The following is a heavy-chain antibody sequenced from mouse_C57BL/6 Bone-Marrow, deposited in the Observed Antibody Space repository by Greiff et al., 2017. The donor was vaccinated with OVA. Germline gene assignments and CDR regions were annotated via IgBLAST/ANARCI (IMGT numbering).Heavy chain of an antibody. J-gene: IGHJ3*01. CDR2: IHPNSGST. CDR1: GYTFTSYW. Sequence: QVQLLQPGAELVKPGASVKLSCKASGYTFTSYWMHWVKQRPGQGLEWIGMIHPNSGSTNYNEKFKSKATLTVDKSSSTAYMQLSSLTSEDSAVYYSARKGPWFAYWGQGTLVTVSA. V-gene: IGHV1-64*01. CDR3: ARKGPWFAY.